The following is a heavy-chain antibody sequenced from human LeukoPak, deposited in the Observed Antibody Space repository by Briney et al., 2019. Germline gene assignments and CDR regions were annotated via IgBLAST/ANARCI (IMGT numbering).Heavy chain of an antibody. V-gene: IGHV3-21*01. Sequence: GGSLRLSCAASGFTFSSYRVNWVRQAPGKGLEWVSSISSSSYIYYADSVKGRFTISRDNAKNSLYLQMNSLRAEDTAVYYCARNDVAVAGTTWGQGTLVTVSS. CDR2: ISSSSYI. CDR3: ARNDVAVAGTT. CDR1: GFTFSSYR. D-gene: IGHD6-19*01. J-gene: IGHJ4*02.